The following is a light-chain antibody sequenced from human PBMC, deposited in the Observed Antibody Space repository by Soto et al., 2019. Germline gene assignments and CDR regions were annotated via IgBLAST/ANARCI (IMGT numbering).Light chain of an antibody. CDR3: GTWDTSLSAWV. V-gene: IGLV1-51*01. J-gene: IGLJ3*02. CDR2: DDS. Sequence: QSVLTQPPSVSAAPGQRVTISCSGGSSNIVKYYVSWYQQLPGTAPRLLIYDDSQRPSGIPDRFSGSRSGTSATLAITGLQTGDEADYHCGTWDTSLSAWVFGGGTKVTVL. CDR1: SSNIVKYY.